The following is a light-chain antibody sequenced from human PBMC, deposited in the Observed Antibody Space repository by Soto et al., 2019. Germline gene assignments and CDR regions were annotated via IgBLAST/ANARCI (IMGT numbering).Light chain of an antibody. J-gene: IGKJ2*01. CDR1: QNIISW. CDR2: KAS. V-gene: IGKV1-5*03. CDR3: QQYISFPHT. Sequence: DIQMTQSPSTLSASVGDRVTITCRAIQNIISWLAWYQQKPGKAPKLLTYKASSLESGVPSRFSGSGSGTEFTLTINSLQPDDFATYYCQQYISFPHTFGQGTKLEIK.